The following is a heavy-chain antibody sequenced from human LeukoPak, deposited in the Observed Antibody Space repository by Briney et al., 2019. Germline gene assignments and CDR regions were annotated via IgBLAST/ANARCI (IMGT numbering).Heavy chain of an antibody. J-gene: IGHJ4*02. CDR2: ISGSGGRT. Sequence: GGSLRLSCAASGFTFSSYAMTWVRQAPGKGREGVSGISGSGGRTYCADSVKGRFTISRDNSKNTLYLQMNSRRAEDTAVYYCAKDRYDILTGHDYWGQGTLVTVSS. V-gene: IGHV3-23*01. CDR1: GFTFSSYA. D-gene: IGHD3-9*01. CDR3: AKDRYDILTGHDY.